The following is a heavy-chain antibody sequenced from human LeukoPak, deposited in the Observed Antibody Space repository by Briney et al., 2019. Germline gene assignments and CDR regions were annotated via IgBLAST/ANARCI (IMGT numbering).Heavy chain of an antibody. CDR1: GFTFSSYG. D-gene: IGHD3-16*01. V-gene: IGHV3-30*18. J-gene: IGHJ6*02. CDR2: ISYDGSNK. Sequence: GGSLRLSCAASGFTFSSYGMHWVRQAPGKGLEWVAVISYDGSNKYYADSVKGRFTISRDNSKNTLYLQMNSLRAEDTAVYYCAKVGESADWPQGHYYYYGVDVWGQGTTVTVSS. CDR3: AKVGESADWPQGHYYYYGVDV.